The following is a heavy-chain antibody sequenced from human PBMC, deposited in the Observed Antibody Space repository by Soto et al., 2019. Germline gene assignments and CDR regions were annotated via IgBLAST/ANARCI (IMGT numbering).Heavy chain of an antibody. CDR3: ARVAADAYWSGYDDY. V-gene: IGHV4-59*01. Sequence: QEQLQESGPRLVKPSETLSLTCSVSGGSISNYHWSWIRQPPGKGLEWIGYISYTGSTNYSPSLKSRGTRLLATSKKQFCLKLSSVTAADTAVYYCARVAADAYWSGYDDYWGQGTLVTVSS. D-gene: IGHD3-3*01. CDR1: GGSISNYH. J-gene: IGHJ4*02. CDR2: ISYTGST.